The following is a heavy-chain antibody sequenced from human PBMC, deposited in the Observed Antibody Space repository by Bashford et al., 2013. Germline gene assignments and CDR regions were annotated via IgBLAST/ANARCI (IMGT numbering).Heavy chain of an antibody. CDR2: IRSRTYGGRA. Sequence: GGSLRLSCTPFGFRFGNDAMGWVRQAPGKGLEWVGFIRSRTYGGRADYAASVKDRFTLSRDDSKGVAYLQMNSLKTDDTAVYYCTRVRLDTSLAEHYYYGLDVWGQGTTVTVSS. CDR1: GFRFGNDA. D-gene: IGHD3-16*01. V-gene: IGHV3-49*04. CDR3: TRVRLDTSLAEHYYYGLDV. J-gene: IGHJ6*02.